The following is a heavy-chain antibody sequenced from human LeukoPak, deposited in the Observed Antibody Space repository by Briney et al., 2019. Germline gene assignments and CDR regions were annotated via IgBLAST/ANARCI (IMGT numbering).Heavy chain of an antibody. Sequence: PSETLSLTCAVYGGSFSGYYWSWIRQPPGKGLEWIGEINHSGSTNYNPSLKSRVTISVDTSKNQFSLKLSSVTAADTAVYYCARHASMYDYWGQGTLVTVSS. CDR3: ARHASMYDY. CDR2: INHSGST. V-gene: IGHV4-34*01. D-gene: IGHD2-8*01. J-gene: IGHJ4*02. CDR1: GGSFSGYY.